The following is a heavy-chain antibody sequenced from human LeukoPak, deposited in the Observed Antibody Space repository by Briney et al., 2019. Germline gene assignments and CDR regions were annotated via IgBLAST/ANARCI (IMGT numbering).Heavy chain of an antibody. CDR3: ARVLLWFGDLYGMDV. J-gene: IGHJ6*02. Sequence: PGRSLRLSCAVSGFXLSNYDMDWVRQAPGKGLEWVAVIWDDGSNKCYEESVKGRFIISRDISKKMLYLQMNNLRAEDTAVYYCARVLLWFGDLYGMDVWGQGPTVTVSS. CDR1: GFXLSNYD. D-gene: IGHD3-10*01. CDR2: IWDDGSNK. V-gene: IGHV3-33*01.